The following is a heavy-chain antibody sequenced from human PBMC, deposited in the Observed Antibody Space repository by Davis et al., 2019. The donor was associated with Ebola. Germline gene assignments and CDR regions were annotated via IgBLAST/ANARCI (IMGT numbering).Heavy chain of an antibody. J-gene: IGHJ4*02. CDR2: ISYDGSNK. Sequence: GESLKISCAASGFTFSSYAMHWVRQAPGKGLEWVAVISYDGSNKYYADSVKGRFTISRDNSKNTLHLQMNSLRAEDTAVYYCARTRTNSSGYSPIDYWGQGTLVTVSS. D-gene: IGHD3-22*01. V-gene: IGHV3-30-3*01. CDR1: GFTFSSYA. CDR3: ARTRTNSSGYSPIDY.